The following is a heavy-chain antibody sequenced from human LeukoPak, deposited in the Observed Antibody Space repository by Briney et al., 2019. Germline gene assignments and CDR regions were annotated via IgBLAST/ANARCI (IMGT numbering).Heavy chain of an antibody. CDR3: AKDVYSSSWYGGFDY. CDR2: ISWNSGSI. V-gene: IGHV3-9*01. Sequence: GRSLRLSCAASGFTFDDYAMHWVRQAPGKDLEWVSGISWNSGSIGYADSVKGRFTISRDNAKNSLYLQMNSLRAEDTALYYCAKDVYSSSWYGGFDYWGQGTLVTVSS. J-gene: IGHJ4*02. D-gene: IGHD6-13*01. CDR1: GFTFDDYA.